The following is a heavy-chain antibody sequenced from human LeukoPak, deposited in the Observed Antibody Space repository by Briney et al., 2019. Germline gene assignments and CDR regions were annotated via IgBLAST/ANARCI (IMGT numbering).Heavy chain of an antibody. CDR3: ARSLMYYNILTGYSPQNFDY. CDR1: GGSISSYS. CDR2: IHNSGST. Sequence: PSETLSLTCTVSGGSISSYSWSWIRQPPGKGLEWIGYIHNSGSTSYDPSLKSRVTISVDTSKNQFSLKLSSVTAADTAVYYCARSLMYYNILTGYSPQNFDYWGQGTLVTVSS. V-gene: IGHV4-59*01. D-gene: IGHD3-9*01. J-gene: IGHJ4*02.